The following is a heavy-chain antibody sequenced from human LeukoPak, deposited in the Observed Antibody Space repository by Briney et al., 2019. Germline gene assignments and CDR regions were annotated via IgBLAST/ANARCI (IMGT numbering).Heavy chain of an antibody. Sequence: ASVKVSCKASGYTFTSYGISWVRQAPGQGLEWMGWISAYNGNTNYAQKLQGRVTMTTDTSTSTAYMELRSLRSDDTAVYYCARLRGYSYGYSYYYYMDVWGKGTTVTISS. CDR3: ARLRGYSYGYSYYYYMDV. V-gene: IGHV1-18*01. D-gene: IGHD5-18*01. CDR1: GYTFTSYG. CDR2: ISAYNGNT. J-gene: IGHJ6*03.